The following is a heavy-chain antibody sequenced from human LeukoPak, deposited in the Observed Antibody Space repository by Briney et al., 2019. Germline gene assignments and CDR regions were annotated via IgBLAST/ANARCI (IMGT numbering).Heavy chain of an antibody. CDR3: ARDPDSSGWYQLVRGVYFDS. D-gene: IGHD6-19*01. V-gene: IGHV1-18*01. Sequence: ASVKVSCKASGYTFTSYGISWVRQAPGQGLEWMGWISVYNGNKKYARKLQGRVTMTTDTSTSTAYMELRSLRSDDTAVYYCARDPDSSGWYQLVRGVYFDSWGQGTLVTVSS. CDR1: GYTFTSYG. CDR2: ISVYNGNK. J-gene: IGHJ4*02.